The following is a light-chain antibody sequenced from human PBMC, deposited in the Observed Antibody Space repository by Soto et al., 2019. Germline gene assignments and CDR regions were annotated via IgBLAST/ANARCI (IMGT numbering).Light chain of an antibody. V-gene: IGKV3-15*01. J-gene: IGKJ2*01. CDR1: QSVSSN. CDR3: QQYNNWPYT. CDR2: GAS. Sequence: EIVMTQSPATLSVSPGERAALSCRASQSVSSNFAWYQQKPGQAPRLLIYGASTRATGIPARFSGSGSGTEFTLTISSRQSEDVAVYYCQQYNNWPYTFGQGTKLEIK.